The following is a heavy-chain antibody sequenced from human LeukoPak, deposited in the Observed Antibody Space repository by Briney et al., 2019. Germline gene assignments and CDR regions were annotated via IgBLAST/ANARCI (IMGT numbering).Heavy chain of an antibody. CDR3: ARDVSHDSSGLYDY. CDR2: VYNDGSST. Sequence: GGSLRLSCAASGFTFSSYWMHWVRKAPGKGLVWLSRVYNDGSSTDYADSVKGRFTISRDNAKNTLHLQMNSLRVEDTAVYYCARDVSHDSSGLYDYWGQGALVTVSS. D-gene: IGHD3-22*01. J-gene: IGHJ4*02. V-gene: IGHV3-74*01. CDR1: GFTFSSYW.